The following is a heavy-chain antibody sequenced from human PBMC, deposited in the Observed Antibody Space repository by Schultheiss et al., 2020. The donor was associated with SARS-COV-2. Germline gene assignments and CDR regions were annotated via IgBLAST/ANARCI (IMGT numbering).Heavy chain of an antibody. J-gene: IGHJ5*02. CDR1: GGSISSYY. CDR2: IYTSGST. CDR3: ARAIVVVTAIPNWFDP. Sequence: SETLSLTCTVSGGSISSYYWSWIRQPAGKGLEWIGRIYTSGSTNYNPSLKSRVTISVDTSKNQFSLKLSSVTAADTAVYYCARAIVVVTAIPNWFDPWGQGTLVTVSS. D-gene: IGHD2-21*02. V-gene: IGHV4-4*07.